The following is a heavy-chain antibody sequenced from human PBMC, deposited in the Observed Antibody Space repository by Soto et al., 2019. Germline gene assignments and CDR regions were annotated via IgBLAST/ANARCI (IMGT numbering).Heavy chain of an antibody. CDR1: GFAFRAFS. CDR3: ARDPSFSQWELHGGGHFDS. V-gene: IGHV3-21*01. J-gene: IGHJ4*02. CDR2: ISSGGNYI. Sequence: GGSLRLSCAASGFAFRAFSMSWVRQAPGQGLEWVSSISSGGNYINYADAVEGRFTISRDNTKNSLYLQMSSLRTEDTAVYFCARDPSFSQWELHGGGHFDSWGQGTLVTVSS. D-gene: IGHD1-26*01.